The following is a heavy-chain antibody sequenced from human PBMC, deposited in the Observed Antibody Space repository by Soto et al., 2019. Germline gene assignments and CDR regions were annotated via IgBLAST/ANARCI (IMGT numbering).Heavy chain of an antibody. J-gene: IGHJ4*02. Sequence: QVQLQESGPGLLKPSGTLSLTCTVSGDSMSSSNWWNWVHQPPGKGLEWIGEAHHSGRTNYNPSRKITVTISVERSKNRFSLKLISVTAADTAVYYCEKSKATALDYWGQGTLVTVSS. CDR3: EKSKATALDY. CDR1: GDSMSSSNW. V-gene: IGHV4-4*02. CDR2: AHHSGRT.